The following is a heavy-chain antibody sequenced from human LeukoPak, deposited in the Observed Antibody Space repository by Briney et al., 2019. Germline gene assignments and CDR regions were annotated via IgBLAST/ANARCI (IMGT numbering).Heavy chain of an antibody. V-gene: IGHV3-23*01. CDR1: GFTFSSYA. CDR2: ISGSGDST. CDR3: AAEGLVWFGELSY. Sequence: TGGSLRLSCAASGFTFSSYAMSWVRQAPGKGLEWVSAISGSGDSTYYADSVKGRFTISRDNSKNTLFLQMNSLRVEDTAVYYCAAEGLVWFGELSYRGQGTLVTVSS. J-gene: IGHJ4*02. D-gene: IGHD3-10*01.